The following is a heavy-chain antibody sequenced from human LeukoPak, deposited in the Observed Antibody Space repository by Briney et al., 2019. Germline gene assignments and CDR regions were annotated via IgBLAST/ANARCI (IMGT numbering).Heavy chain of an antibody. D-gene: IGHD3-22*01. J-gene: IGHJ4*02. CDR2: IYYSGST. Sequence: PSETVSLTCTVSGGSISSYYWSWIRQPPGKGLEWIGYIYYSGSTNYNPSLKSRVTISVDTSKNQFSLKLSSVTAADTAVYYCASFPYYYDSSGYYYPFWGQGTLVTVSS. V-gene: IGHV4-59*01. CDR1: GGSISSYY. CDR3: ASFPYYYDSSGYYYPF.